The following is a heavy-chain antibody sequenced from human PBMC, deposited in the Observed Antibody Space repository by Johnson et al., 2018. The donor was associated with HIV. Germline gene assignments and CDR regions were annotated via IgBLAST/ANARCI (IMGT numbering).Heavy chain of an antibody. D-gene: IGHD1-14*01. J-gene: IGHJ3*01. V-gene: IGHV3-9*01. CDR3: AKDDRISS. Sequence: VESGGDVVQPGRSLRLSCTASGFTFSSYALHWVRQAPGKGLEWVSGISWNSGSIGYADSVKGRFTISRDNAKTSLYLQMNSLRPEDTALYYCAKDDRISSWGQGTMVLVSS. CDR2: ISWNSGSI. CDR1: GFTFSSYA.